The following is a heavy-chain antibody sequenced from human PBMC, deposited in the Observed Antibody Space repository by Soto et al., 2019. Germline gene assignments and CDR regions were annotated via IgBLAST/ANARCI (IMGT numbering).Heavy chain of an antibody. CDR1: GESVSTNSST. V-gene: IGHV6-1*01. Sequence: SQTLSLTCAISGESVSTNSSTWVWIRQSPSRGLEWLGRTYYRSNWYTDYAVSVKGLITISPDTSNNQLSLQLNSVTPDDTAVYYCARLIGNIWLVSLGQGTLVTVS. D-gene: IGHD3-22*01. CDR2: TYYRSNWYT. CDR3: ARLIGNIWLVS. J-gene: IGHJ5*01.